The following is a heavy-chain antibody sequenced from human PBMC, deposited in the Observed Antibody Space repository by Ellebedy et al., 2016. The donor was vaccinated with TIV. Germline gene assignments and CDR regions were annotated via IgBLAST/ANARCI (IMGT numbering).Heavy chain of an antibody. D-gene: IGHD3-10*01. V-gene: IGHV4-4*07. CDR1: GGSISSYY. CDR2: IYTSGST. CDR3: ARVKDYYYGSNWFDP. J-gene: IGHJ5*02. Sequence: MPSETLSLTCTVSGGSISSYYWSWIRQPPGKGLEWIGRIYTSGSTNYNPSLKSRVTMSVDTSKNQFSLKLSSVTAADTAVYYCARVKDYYYGSNWFDPWGQGTLVTVSS.